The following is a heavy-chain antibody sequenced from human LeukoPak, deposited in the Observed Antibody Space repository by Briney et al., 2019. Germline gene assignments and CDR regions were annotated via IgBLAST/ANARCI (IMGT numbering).Heavy chain of an antibody. CDR1: GYTFTSYG. J-gene: IGHJ6*02. V-gene: IGHV1-18*01. Sequence: ASVKVSCKASGYTFTSYGISWVRQAPGQGLEWMGWISTYNGNTNYAQKLQGRLTMTTDTSTSTAYMELRSLRSDDTAVYYCARCYDSSGYFKYYYYYGMDVWGQGTTVTVSS. CDR3: ARCYDSSGYFKYYYYYGMDV. D-gene: IGHD3-22*01. CDR2: ISTYNGNT.